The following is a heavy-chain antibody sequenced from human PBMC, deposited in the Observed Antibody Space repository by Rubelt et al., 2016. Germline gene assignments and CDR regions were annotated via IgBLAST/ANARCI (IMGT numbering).Heavy chain of an antibody. J-gene: IGHJ4*02. D-gene: IGHD2-21*01. Sequence: QLQLQESGPGLVKPSETLSLTCTVSGGSISSYYWSWIRQPPGKGLEWIGYIYYSRSTNYNPSLKNRVTIYVDTSKNQFSPRSIFGTAADTAVYDCAGGRRDYYNGDAALDYWGQGTLVTVSS. V-gene: IGHV4-59*08. CDR1: GGSISSYY. CDR2: IYYSRST. CDR3: AGGRRDYYNGDAALDY.